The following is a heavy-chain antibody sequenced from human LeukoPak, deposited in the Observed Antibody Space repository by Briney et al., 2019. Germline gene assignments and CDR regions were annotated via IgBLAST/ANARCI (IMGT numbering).Heavy chain of an antibody. CDR2: IKHDGSEK. CDR3: ARSWPKRNDFWSEVSYY. V-gene: IGHV3-7*01. J-gene: IGHJ4*02. CDR1: GFTFSNYW. D-gene: IGHD3-3*01. Sequence: GGSLRLSCAVSGFTFSNYWMSWVRQAPGKGLEWVANIKHDGSEKYYVDSVKGRFTISRDNAKNSLYLQMNSLRDEDTAVYYCARSWPKRNDFWSEVSYYWGQGTLVTVSS.